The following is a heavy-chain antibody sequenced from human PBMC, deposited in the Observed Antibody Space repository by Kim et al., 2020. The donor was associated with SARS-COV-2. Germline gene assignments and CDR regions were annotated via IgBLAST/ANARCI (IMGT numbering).Heavy chain of an antibody. CDR1: GGSLSNADYY. Sequence: SETLSLTCNVSGGSLSNADYYWTWIRQHPGKGLEWIGYISHSGRTKYNPSLRSRITLSADTSKNQLWLHLTSVIAADTAVYYCARLPDINGWPFDAWGQGSLVTVSS. CDR3: ARLPDINGWPFDA. D-gene: IGHD6-19*01. CDR2: ISHSGRT. V-gene: IGHV4-31*03. J-gene: IGHJ4*02.